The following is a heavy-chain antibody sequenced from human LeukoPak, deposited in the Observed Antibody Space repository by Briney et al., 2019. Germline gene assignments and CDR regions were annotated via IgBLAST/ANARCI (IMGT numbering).Heavy chain of an antibody. D-gene: IGHD6-13*01. J-gene: IGHJ3*02. V-gene: IGHV3-23*01. Sequence: GGSLRLSCAASGFTFSSYAMSWVRQAPGKGLELVSAMYVYCGRTYYADSVKGRFTISRDNSKNTVYLQINSLRAEDTAVYYCAKDWPSEWQQLPDYDAFDIWGQGTLVTLSS. CDR2: MYVYCGRT. CDR1: GFTFSSYA. CDR3: AKDWPSEWQQLPDYDAFDI.